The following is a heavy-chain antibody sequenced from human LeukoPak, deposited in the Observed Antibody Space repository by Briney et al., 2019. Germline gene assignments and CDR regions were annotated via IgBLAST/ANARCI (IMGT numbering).Heavy chain of an antibody. V-gene: IGHV4-34*01. D-gene: IGHD3-3*01. CDR1: SGSFSGYY. J-gene: IGHJ4*02. Sequence: SETLSLTCAVYSGSFSGYYWSWIRQPPGKGLEWIGEINQSGSTNYNPSLKSRVTISVDTSKNQFSLKLSSVTAADTAVYYCARVQPGYDFWSGYYFDYWGQGTLVTVSS. CDR2: INQSGST. CDR3: ARVQPGYDFWSGYYFDY.